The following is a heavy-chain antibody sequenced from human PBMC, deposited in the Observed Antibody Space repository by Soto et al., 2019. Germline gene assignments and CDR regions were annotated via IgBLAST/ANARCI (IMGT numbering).Heavy chain of an antibody. CDR1: GGYIISYY. J-gene: IGHJ6*02. D-gene: IGHD3-10*01. Sequence: SVTQSHTYTVSGGYIISYYGSWIRQPAGKGLEWIGRIYTSGSTNYNPSLKSRVTMSVDTSKNQFSLKLSSVTAADTAVYYCARDQRSRYGMDVWGQVTTFAFFS. V-gene: IGHV4-4*07. CDR3: ARDQRSRYGMDV. CDR2: IYTSGST.